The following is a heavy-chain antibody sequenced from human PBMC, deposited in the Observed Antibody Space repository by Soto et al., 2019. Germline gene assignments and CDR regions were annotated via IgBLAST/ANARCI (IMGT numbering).Heavy chain of an antibody. Sequence: LPETLSLTCTVSGGSISSYYWSWIRQPPGKGLEWIGYIYYSGSTNYNPSLKSRVTISVDTSKNQFSLKLSSVTAADTAVYYCARFPRGYSYGHFDYWGQGTLVTVSS. CDR1: GGSISSYY. J-gene: IGHJ4*02. CDR2: IYYSGST. D-gene: IGHD5-18*01. CDR3: ARFPRGYSYGHFDY. V-gene: IGHV4-59*01.